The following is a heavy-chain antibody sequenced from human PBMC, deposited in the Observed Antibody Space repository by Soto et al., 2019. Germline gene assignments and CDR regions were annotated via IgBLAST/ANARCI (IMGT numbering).Heavy chain of an antibody. Sequence: SETLSLTCTVSGGSISSGGYYWSWIRQHPGKGLEWIGYIYYSGSTYYNPSLKSRVTISVDTSKNQFSLKLSSVTAADTAVYYCARDRRETRGDWFDPWGQGTLVTVSS. CDR2: IYYSGST. CDR3: ARDRRETRGDWFDP. J-gene: IGHJ5*02. CDR1: GGSISSGGYY. V-gene: IGHV4-31*03. D-gene: IGHD1-1*01.